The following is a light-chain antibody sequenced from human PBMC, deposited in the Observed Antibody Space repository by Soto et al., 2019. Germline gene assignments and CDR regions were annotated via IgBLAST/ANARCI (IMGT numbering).Light chain of an antibody. CDR3: QQRNNWLGFT. V-gene: IGKV3-11*01. J-gene: IGKJ3*01. Sequence: EIVLTQSPATLSLSPGERATLSCRASQSVGSYLAWFQQKPGQAPRLLIYDASNRATGIPARFSGSGYGTDFTLTISSLEPEDFAVYYCQQRNNWLGFTFGPGTKVDIK. CDR1: QSVGSY. CDR2: DAS.